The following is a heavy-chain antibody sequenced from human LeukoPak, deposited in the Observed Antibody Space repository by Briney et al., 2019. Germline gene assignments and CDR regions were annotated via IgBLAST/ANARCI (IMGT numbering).Heavy chain of an antibody. CDR3: AKSLARSSSWFEFDY. Sequence: GGSLRLSCAASGFTFSSYGMHWVRQAPGKGLEWVAVISYDGSNKYYADSVKGRFTISRDNSKNTLYLQMNSLRAEDTAVYYCAKSLARSSSWFEFDYWGQGTLVTVSS. D-gene: IGHD6-13*01. CDR1: GFTFSSYG. J-gene: IGHJ4*02. V-gene: IGHV3-30*18. CDR2: ISYDGSNK.